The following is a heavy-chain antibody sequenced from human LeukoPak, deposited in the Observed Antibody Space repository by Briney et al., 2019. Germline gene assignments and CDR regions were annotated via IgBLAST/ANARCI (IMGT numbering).Heavy chain of an antibody. J-gene: IGHJ4*02. Sequence: GGSLRLSCAASGFTFTNYAMSWVRQAPGKGLECVSVIGTGGSNTYYADSVKGRFTISRDNSKNTLYLQMNSLRAEDTAVYYCAKAGFPTLGFSGNWGQGTLVTVSS. CDR1: GFTFTNYA. D-gene: IGHD3-3*01. CDR2: IGTGGSNT. CDR3: AKAGFPTLGFSGN. V-gene: IGHV3-23*01.